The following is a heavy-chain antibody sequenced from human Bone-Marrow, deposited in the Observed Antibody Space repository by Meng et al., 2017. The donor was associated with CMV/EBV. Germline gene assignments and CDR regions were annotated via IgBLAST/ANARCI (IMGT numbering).Heavy chain of an antibody. CDR2: INPNSGGT. J-gene: IGHJ5*02. V-gene: IGHV1-2*02. CDR1: GYTFTGYY. CDR3: AREGPRYYYDSSVLNWFDP. D-gene: IGHD3-22*01. Sequence: ASVKVSCKASGYTFTGYYMHWVRQAPGQGLEWMGWINPNSGGTNYAQKFQGRVTMTRDTSISTAYMELSRLRSDDTAVYYCAREGPRYYYDSSVLNWFDPWGQGTLVTFSS.